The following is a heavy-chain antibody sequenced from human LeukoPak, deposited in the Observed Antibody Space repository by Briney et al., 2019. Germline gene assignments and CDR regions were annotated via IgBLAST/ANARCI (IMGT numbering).Heavy chain of an antibody. CDR1: GFTFNNYA. CDR3: VSFYETY. Sequence: GGSLRLSCAGSGFTFNNYAMSWVRQTPRKGLEWVSTISIGGDGTYYADPVKGRFTMSRDNSKNTLYLQMSSLRAEDTAVYYCVSFYETYWGRGTLVTVSS. CDR2: ISIGGDGT. D-gene: IGHD2/OR15-2a*01. J-gene: IGHJ4*02. V-gene: IGHV3-23*01.